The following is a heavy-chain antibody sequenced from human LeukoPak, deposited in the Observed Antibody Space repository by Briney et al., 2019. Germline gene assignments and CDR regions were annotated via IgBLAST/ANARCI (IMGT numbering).Heavy chain of an antibody. CDR1: GFTFGDYA. CDR2: IRSKAYGGTA. Sequence: GGSLRLSCTASGFTFGDYAMSWVRQAPGKGLEWGGFIRSKAYGGTAEYAASVKGRFTMSRDDSRSIAYLQMNSLKTEDTAVYFCTRDPGPYCGGDCYKFDYWGQGTLVTVSS. D-gene: IGHD2-21*02. J-gene: IGHJ4*02. CDR3: TRDPGPYCGGDCYKFDY. V-gene: IGHV3-49*04.